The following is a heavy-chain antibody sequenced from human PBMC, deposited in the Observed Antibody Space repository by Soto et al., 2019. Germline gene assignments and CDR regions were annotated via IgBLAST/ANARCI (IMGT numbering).Heavy chain of an antibody. V-gene: IGHV1-69*02. Sequence: GASVKVSCKASGGTFSSYTISWVRQAPGQGLEWMGRIIPILGIANYAQKFQGRVTITADKSTSTAYMELSSLRSEDTAVYYCARGYSSSRHYYYYYMDVWGKGTTVTVSS. CDR2: IIPILGIA. CDR1: GGTFSSYT. CDR3: ARGYSSSRHYYYYYMDV. J-gene: IGHJ6*03. D-gene: IGHD6-13*01.